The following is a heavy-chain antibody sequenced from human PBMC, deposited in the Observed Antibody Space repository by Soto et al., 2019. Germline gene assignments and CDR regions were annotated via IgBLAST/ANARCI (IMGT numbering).Heavy chain of an antibody. Sequence: ASVKVSCKASGYTFTGYYMHWVRQAPGQGLEWMGWINPNSGGTNYAQKFQGWVTMTRDTSISTAYMELSRLRSDDTAVYYCARDRSPSIAARLGDAFDIWGQGTMVTVSS. J-gene: IGHJ3*02. CDR1: GYTFTGYY. CDR2: INPNSGGT. CDR3: ARDRSPSIAARLGDAFDI. D-gene: IGHD6-6*01. V-gene: IGHV1-2*04.